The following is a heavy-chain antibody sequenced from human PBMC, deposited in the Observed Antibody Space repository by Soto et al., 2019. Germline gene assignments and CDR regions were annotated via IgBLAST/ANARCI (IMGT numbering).Heavy chain of an antibody. V-gene: IGHV4-34*01. J-gene: IGHJ6*03. CDR2: INHSGST. Sequence: SETLSLTCAVYGGSFSGYYWSWIRQPPGKGLEWIGEINHSGSTNYNPSLKSRVTISVDTSKNRFSRKLSSVTAADTAVYYCARVGNSDIYCSGGSCLHYYYYYYMDVWGKGTTVTVSS. CDR3: ARVGNSDIYCSGGSCLHYYYYYYMDV. CDR1: GGSFSGYY. D-gene: IGHD2-15*01.